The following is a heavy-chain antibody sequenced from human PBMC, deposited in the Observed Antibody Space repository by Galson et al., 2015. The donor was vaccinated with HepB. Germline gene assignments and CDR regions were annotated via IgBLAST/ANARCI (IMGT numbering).Heavy chain of an antibody. CDR1: GYTLTELS. CDR3: ATDQRLCSSTSCYRGVDFDY. V-gene: IGHV1-24*01. J-gene: IGHJ4*02. Sequence: SVKVSCKVSGYTLTELSMHWVRQAPGKGLEWMGGFDPEDGETIYAQKFQGRVTMTEDTSTDTAYMELSSLRSEDTAVYYCATDQRLCSSTSCYRGVDFDYWGQGTLVTVSS. D-gene: IGHD2-2*02. CDR2: FDPEDGET.